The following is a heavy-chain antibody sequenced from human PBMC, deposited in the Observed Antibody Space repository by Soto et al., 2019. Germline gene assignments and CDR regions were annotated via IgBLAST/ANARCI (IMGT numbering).Heavy chain of an antibody. J-gene: IGHJ4*02. CDR3: ARDSNKYYFDY. CDR2: ISSSGSTI. CDR1: GFTFSSYE. V-gene: IGHV3-48*03. Sequence: RGSLRLSCAASGFTFSSYEMNWVRQAPGKGLEWVSYISSSGSTIYYADSVKGRFTISRDNAKNSLYLQMNSLRAEDTAVYYCARDSNKYYFDYWGQGTLVTVSS.